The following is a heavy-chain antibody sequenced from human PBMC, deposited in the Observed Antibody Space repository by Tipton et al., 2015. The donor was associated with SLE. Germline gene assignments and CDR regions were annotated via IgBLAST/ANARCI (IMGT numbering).Heavy chain of an antibody. J-gene: IGHJ6*03. V-gene: IGHV4-38-2*02. CDR3: ARAPGLDRDYYYYYYMDV. Sequence: VSGYSIRSGYYWGWIRQPPGKGLEWIGSIYHSGSTYYNPSLKSRVTISVDTSKNQFSLKLSSVTAADTAVYYCARAPGLDRDYYYYYYMDVWGKGTTVTVSS. D-gene: IGHD3/OR15-3a*01. CDR2: IYHSGST. CDR1: GYSIRSGYY.